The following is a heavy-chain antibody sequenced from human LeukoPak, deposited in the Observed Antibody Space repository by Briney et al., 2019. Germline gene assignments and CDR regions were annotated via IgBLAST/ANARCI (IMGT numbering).Heavy chain of an antibody. CDR2: TSNKAESYKT. J-gene: IGHJ6*03. V-gene: IGHV3-72*01. CDR1: GFTFSNHY. Sequence: PGGSLRLSCAASGFTFSNHYINWVRQTPGKGLEWVCRTSNKAESYKTEYAATVKGRFTISRDDSKKSLFLHMNSLKTEDTAVYYCARESSIFQVVARSYMDVWGKGTTVTVSS. D-gene: IGHD3-3*01. CDR3: ARESSIFQVVARSYMDV.